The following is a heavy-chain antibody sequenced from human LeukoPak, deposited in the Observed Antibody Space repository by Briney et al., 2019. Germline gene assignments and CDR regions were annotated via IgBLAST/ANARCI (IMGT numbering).Heavy chain of an antibody. D-gene: IGHD3-3*01. Sequence: PSETLSLTCTVSGVSISSGAYYWSWIRQSPGKGLEWIGYIHHGGSAYYNLSLRSRVTMSVDRSKNQISLRLTSVTPTDTAVYYCARSPVGVVSPFHYWGQGTPVIVSS. CDR3: ARSPVGVVSPFHY. V-gene: IGHV4-30-2*06. CDR1: GVSISSGAYY. J-gene: IGHJ4*02. CDR2: IHHGGSA.